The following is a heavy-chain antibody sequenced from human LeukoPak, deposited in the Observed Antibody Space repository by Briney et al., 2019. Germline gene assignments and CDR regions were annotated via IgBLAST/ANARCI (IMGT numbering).Heavy chain of an antibody. J-gene: IGHJ4*02. Sequence: PGGSLRLSCAASGFSFSSYAMSWVRQAPARGLEWVAVISYDGSNKYYADSVKGRFTISRDNSKNTLYLQMNSLRAEDTAVYYCARDPNQPYYYDSSGSPFDYWGQGTLVTVSS. CDR2: ISYDGSNK. V-gene: IGHV3-30*19. D-gene: IGHD3-22*01. CDR1: GFSFSSYA. CDR3: ARDPNQPYYYDSSGSPFDY.